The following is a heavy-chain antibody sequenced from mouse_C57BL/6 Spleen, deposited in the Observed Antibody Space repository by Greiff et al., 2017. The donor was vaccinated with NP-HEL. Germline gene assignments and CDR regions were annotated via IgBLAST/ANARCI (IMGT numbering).Heavy chain of an antibody. CDR3: ARSGGNYPYYFDY. CDR2: IHPNSGST. J-gene: IGHJ2*01. CDR1: GYTFTSYW. Sequence: QVQLQQSGAELVKPGASVKLSCKASGYTFTSYWMHWVKQRPGQGLEWIGMIHPNSGSTNYNEKFKSKATLTVDKSSSTAYMQLSSLTSEDSAVYYGARSGGNYPYYFDYWGQGTTLTVSS. D-gene: IGHD2-1*01. V-gene: IGHV1-64*01.